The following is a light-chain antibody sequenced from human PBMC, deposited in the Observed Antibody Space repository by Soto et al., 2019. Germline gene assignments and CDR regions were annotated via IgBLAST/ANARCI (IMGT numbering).Light chain of an antibody. CDR3: QHYNSYSEA. CDR2: AAS. J-gene: IGKJ1*01. Sequence: IQLTQSPSSLSASVGDRVTITCRASQGIRSALGWYQQKPGKVPKLLIYAASTLQSGVPSRFSGSVSGTEFTLTISSLQPDDCATYYCQHYNSYSEAFGQGTKVDIK. CDR1: QGIRSA. V-gene: IGKV1-17*01.